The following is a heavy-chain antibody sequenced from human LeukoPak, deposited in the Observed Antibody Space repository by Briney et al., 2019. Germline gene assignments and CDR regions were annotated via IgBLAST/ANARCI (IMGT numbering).Heavy chain of an antibody. V-gene: IGHV1-18*01. CDR1: GYTFTSYG. D-gene: IGHD4-17*01. CDR3: ARDRIFPTVTTIDY. J-gene: IGHJ4*02. CDR2: ISAYNGNT. Sequence: ASVKVSCKASGYTFTSYGISWVRQAPGQGLEWMGWISAYNGNTYYTQHLQGRVTMTTDTSTSTAYMELRSLRSDDTAVYYCARDRIFPTVTTIDYWGQGTLVTVSS.